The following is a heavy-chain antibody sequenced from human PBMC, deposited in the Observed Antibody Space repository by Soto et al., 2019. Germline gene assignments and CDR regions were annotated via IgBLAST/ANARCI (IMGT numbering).Heavy chain of an antibody. Sequence: GGSLRLSCAASGFTFGSYGMHWVRQAPGKGLEWVAVISNEGSNKYYTNSVKGRFTISRDMSKNTLYLKMNSLRADDTAVYYCAKGCPYGSGDCYFGALDYWGQGTLVTVSS. D-gene: IGHD2-21*01. CDR2: ISNEGSNK. J-gene: IGHJ4*02. V-gene: IGHV3-30*18. CDR3: AKGCPYGSGDCYFGALDY. CDR1: GFTFGSYG.